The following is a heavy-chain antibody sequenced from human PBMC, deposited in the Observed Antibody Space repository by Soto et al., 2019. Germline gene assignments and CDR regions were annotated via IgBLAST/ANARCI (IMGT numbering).Heavy chain of an antibody. D-gene: IGHD2-15*01. Sequence: QLQLQESGPGLVKPSETLSLTCTVSGGSISSSSYYWGWIRQPPGKGLEWIGSIYYSGSTYYNPSLKSRVTISVDTSKNQFSLKLSSVTAADTAVYYCARRARVLQWSYGYWGQGTLVTVSS. CDR3: ARRARVLQWSYGY. V-gene: IGHV4-39*01. CDR1: GGSISSSSYY. CDR2: IYYSGST. J-gene: IGHJ4*02.